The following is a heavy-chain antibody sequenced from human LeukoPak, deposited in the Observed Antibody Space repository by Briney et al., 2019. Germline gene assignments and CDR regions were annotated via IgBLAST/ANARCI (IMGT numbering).Heavy chain of an antibody. CDR2: ISGSSATI. Sequence: PGGSLRLSCAAAGFTLSDYWMSWVRQAPGKGLEWVSYISGSSATIYYADSVKGRFTISRDNAKNSLFLHMNSLRAEDTAVYYCARDDGQVTTPIDYWGQGTLVTVSS. CDR3: ARDDGQVTTPIDY. V-gene: IGHV3-48*04. J-gene: IGHJ4*02. D-gene: IGHD4-17*01. CDR1: GFTLSDYW.